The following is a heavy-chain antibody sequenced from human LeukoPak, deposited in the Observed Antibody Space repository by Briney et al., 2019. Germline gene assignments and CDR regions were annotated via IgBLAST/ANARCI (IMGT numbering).Heavy chain of an antibody. D-gene: IGHD4-23*01. CDR3: AREPSGHSGSFDS. CDR2: TYYRSKWYY. J-gene: IGHJ4*02. CDR1: GDTVSSYDAA. Sequence: SQTLSLTCAISGDTVSSYDAAWNWIRQSPSRGLEWLGRTYYRSKWYYDYAVSVKSRVTINPDTSKNQFSLQLNSVTPDDTAVFYCAREPSGHSGSFDSCGQGTLVTVSS. V-gene: IGHV6-1*01.